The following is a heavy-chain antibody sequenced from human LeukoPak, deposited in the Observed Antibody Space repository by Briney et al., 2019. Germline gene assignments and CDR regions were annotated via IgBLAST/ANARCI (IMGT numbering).Heavy chain of an antibody. CDR2: IYYSGST. D-gene: IGHD3-9*01. J-gene: IGHJ3*02. V-gene: IGHV4-59*01. CDR3: ARAPLRYFDWLLPDAFDI. CDR1: GGSISSYY. Sequence: SETLSLTCTVSGGSISSYYWSWIRQPPGKGLEWIGYIYYSGSTNYNPSLKSRVTISVDTSKNQFSLKLSSVTAADTAVYYCARAPLRYFDWLLPDAFDIWGQGTMVTVSS.